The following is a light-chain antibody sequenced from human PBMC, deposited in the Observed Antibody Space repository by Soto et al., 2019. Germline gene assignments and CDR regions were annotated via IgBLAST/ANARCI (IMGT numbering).Light chain of an antibody. Sequence: DMPMTQSPSTLSASVGDRVIITCRASQSVSTWLAWFQQKPGKAPKVLIYDASTLEIGVPSRFSGSGSGTEFTLTISSLQPDDFATYYCHQYNGYLWTFGQGTKVDIK. CDR3: HQYNGYLWT. CDR2: DAS. J-gene: IGKJ1*01. V-gene: IGKV1-5*01. CDR1: QSVSTW.